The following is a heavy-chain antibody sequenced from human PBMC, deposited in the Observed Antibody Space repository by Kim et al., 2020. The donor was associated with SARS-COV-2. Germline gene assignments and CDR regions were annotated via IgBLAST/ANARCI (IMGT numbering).Heavy chain of an antibody. CDR2: IYPLDSDT. Sequence: GESLKISCKGSGYTFATNWIAWVRQMPGKGLEWMGFIYPLDSDTRYSPSFQGQVTISADKSTGTAYLQWSGLKASDTAIYYCARVPWFGELYGGGAYFDYWGQGTPVTVS. CDR1: GYTFATNW. J-gene: IGHJ4*02. V-gene: IGHV5-51*01. CDR3: ARVPWFGELYGGGAYFDY. D-gene: IGHD3-10*01.